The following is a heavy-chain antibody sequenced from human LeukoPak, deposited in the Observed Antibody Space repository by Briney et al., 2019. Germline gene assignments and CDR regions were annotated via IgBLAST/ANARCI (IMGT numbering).Heavy chain of an antibody. J-gene: IGHJ5*02. CDR1: GGSISSSSYY. Sequence: PSETLSLTCTVSGGSISSSSYYWGWIRQPPGKGLEWIGSIYYSGSTYYNPSLKSRATISVDTSKNQFSLKLSSVTAADTAVYYCARDLLRQLSFDPWGQGTLVTVSS. CDR2: IYYSGST. D-gene: IGHD3-3*01. CDR3: ARDLLRQLSFDP. V-gene: IGHV4-39*07.